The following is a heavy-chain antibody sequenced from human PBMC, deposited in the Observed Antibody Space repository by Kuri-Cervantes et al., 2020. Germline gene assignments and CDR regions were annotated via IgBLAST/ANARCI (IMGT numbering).Heavy chain of an antibody. Sequence: SETLSLTCTVSGGSISSYYWSWIRRPPGKGLEWIGYIYYSGSTNYNPSLKSRVTISVDTSKNQFSLKLSSVTAADTAVYYCARTSKPRLRGYYFDYWGQGTLVTVSS. CDR3: ARTSKPRLRGYYFDY. CDR1: GGSISSYY. CDR2: IYYSGST. V-gene: IGHV4-59*12. D-gene: IGHD4-23*01. J-gene: IGHJ4*02.